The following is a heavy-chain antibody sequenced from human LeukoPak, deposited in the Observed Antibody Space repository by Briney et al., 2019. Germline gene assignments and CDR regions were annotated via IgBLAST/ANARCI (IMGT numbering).Heavy chain of an antibody. CDR2: ISYDGSNK. J-gene: IGHJ6*02. CDR1: GFTFSSYA. V-gene: IGHV3-30*04. Sequence: GGSLRLSCAASGFTFSSYAMHWVRQAPGKGLEWVAVISYDGSNKYYADSVKGRFTISRDNSKNTLYLQMNSLRAEDTAVYYCARYGSGSYYYYGMDVWGQGTTVTVSS. D-gene: IGHD3-10*01. CDR3: ARYGSGSYYYYGMDV.